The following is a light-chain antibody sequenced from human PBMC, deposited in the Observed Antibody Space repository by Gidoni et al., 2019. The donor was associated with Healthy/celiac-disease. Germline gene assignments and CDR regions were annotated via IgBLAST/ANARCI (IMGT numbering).Light chain of an antibody. J-gene: IGLJ3*02. V-gene: IGLV1-44*01. CDR3: AAWDDSLNGHWV. Sequence: QSVLTQPPSASGTPGQRVTISCSGSSSNIGSNTVNWYQQRPGTAPKLLIYSNNQRPSGVPDRFSGSRSGTSASLAISGRQSEDEADYYCAAWDDSLNGHWVFGGGTKLTVL. CDR1: SSNIGSNT. CDR2: SNN.